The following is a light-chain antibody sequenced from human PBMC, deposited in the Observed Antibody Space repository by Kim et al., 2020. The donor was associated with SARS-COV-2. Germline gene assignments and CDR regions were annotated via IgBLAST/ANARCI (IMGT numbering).Light chain of an antibody. Sequence: SFTISSTGSSSDIGSYAYFSWYQQYPVKAPKLIIYDVTTRPSGVPDRFSGSKSANTASLTVSGLQAEDEADYYCSSYAGSNNGVFGEGTQLTV. CDR3: SSYAGSNNGV. J-gene: IGLJ2*01. CDR2: DVT. V-gene: IGLV2-8*01. CDR1: SSDIGSYAY.